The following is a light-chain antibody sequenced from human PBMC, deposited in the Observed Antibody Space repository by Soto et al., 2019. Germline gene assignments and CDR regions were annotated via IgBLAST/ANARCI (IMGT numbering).Light chain of an antibody. CDR1: RSDVGSFNL. V-gene: IGLV2-23*01. Sequence: ALTQPASVTGSPGQSITISCTGTRSDVGSFNLVSWYQQHPGKAPKLMIYEGTKRPSGISNRFSGSKSGNTASLTISGLQADDEADYYCCSYAGATTYVFGTGTKVTVL. CDR2: EGT. CDR3: CSYAGATTYV. J-gene: IGLJ1*01.